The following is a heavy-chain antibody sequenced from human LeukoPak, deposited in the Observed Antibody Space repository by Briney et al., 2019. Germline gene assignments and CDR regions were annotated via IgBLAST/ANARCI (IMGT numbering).Heavy chain of an antibody. D-gene: IGHD1-26*01. CDR1: GGTFSSYA. Sequence: SVKVSCKASGGTFSSYAISWVRQAPGQGLEWKGGIIPVFGTANYAQKFQGRVTITADESPRTAYMELSGLRSEDTRVYSGARSPVGAPASTVGAFDIWGQGTMVTVSS. CDR2: IIPVFGTA. CDR3: ARSPVGAPASTVGAFDI. V-gene: IGHV1-69*01. J-gene: IGHJ3*02.